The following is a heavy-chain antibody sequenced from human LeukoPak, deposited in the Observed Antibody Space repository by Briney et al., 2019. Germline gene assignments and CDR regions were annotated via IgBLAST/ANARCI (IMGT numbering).Heavy chain of an antibody. CDR2: IYSGGST. CDR3: ARQAGYYYYGMDV. V-gene: IGHV3-66*04. J-gene: IGHJ6*04. CDR1: GFTFSSNY. Sequence: PGGSLRLSCAASGFTFSSNYMSWVRQAPGKGLEWVSVIYSGGSTYYAYSVKARFTISRDNSKNTLYLQMNSLRTEDTAVYYCARQAGYYYYGMDVWGKGATVTASS.